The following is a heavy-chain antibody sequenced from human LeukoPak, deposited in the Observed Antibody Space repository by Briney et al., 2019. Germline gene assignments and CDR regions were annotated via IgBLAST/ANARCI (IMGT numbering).Heavy chain of an antibody. Sequence: SETLSLTCAVYGGSFSGYFWGWIRQPPGKGLEWIGSIYYSGSTYYSPSLKGRVTISVDTSKNQFSLKLTSVTAADTAVYYCARSSEYGDPFNYWGQGTLVTVSS. CDR2: IYYSGST. CDR3: ARSSEYGDPFNY. D-gene: IGHD4-17*01. J-gene: IGHJ4*02. CDR1: GGSFSGYF. V-gene: IGHV4-39*01.